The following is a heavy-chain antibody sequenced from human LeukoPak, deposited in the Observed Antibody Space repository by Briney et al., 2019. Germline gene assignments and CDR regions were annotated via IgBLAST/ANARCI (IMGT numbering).Heavy chain of an antibody. J-gene: IGHJ4*02. Sequence: GGSLRLSCAVSGFTFNTYAMNWVRQVPGKGLEWVSSISGRGVSTYYPDSVRGRFTISKDSSTNTLYLHMSSLRAEDTAVYYCAKDGSSGWIDYWGQGTLVTVSS. CDR1: GFTFNTYA. D-gene: IGHD6-19*01. V-gene: IGHV3-23*01. CDR3: AKDGSSGWIDY. CDR2: ISGRGVST.